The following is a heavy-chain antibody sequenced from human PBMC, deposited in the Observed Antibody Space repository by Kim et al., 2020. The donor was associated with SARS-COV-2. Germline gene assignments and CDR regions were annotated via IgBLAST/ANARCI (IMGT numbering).Heavy chain of an antibody. J-gene: IGHJ4*02. D-gene: IGHD1-1*01. CDR3: AKDSEVQTPFDY. CDR2: ISYDGSNK. CDR1: GFTFSSYG. V-gene: IGHV3-30*18. Sequence: GGSLRLSCAASGFTFSSYGMHWVRQAPGKGLEWVAVISYDGSNKYYADSVKGRFTISRDNSKNTLYMQMNSLRAEDTAVYYCAKDSEVQTPFDYWGQGTLVTVSS.